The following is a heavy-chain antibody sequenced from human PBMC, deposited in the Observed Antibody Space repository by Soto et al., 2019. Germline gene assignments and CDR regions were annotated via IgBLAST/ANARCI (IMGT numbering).Heavy chain of an antibody. CDR1: GGSISSYY. CDR3: ARLEYSSSRDWFDP. D-gene: IGHD6-6*01. J-gene: IGHJ5*02. CDR2: IYYSGST. Sequence: SETLSLTCTVSGGSISSYYWNWIRQPPGKGLEWIGYIYYSGSTNYNPSLKSRVTISVDTSKNQFSLKLSSVTAADTAVYYCARLEYSSSRDWFDPWGQGTLVTVSS. V-gene: IGHV4-59*08.